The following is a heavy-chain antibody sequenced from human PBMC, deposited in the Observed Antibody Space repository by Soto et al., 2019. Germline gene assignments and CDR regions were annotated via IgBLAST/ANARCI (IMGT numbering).Heavy chain of an antibody. CDR1: GFTFSNAW. CDR2: IKSKTDGGTT. D-gene: IGHD6-19*01. J-gene: IGHJ6*02. Sequence: GGSLRLSCAASGFTFSNAWMSWVRQAPGKGLEWVGRIKSKTDGGTTDYAAPVKGRFTISRDDSKNTLYLQMNSLKTEDTVVYYCTTGYSSGWYYYYGMDVWGQGTTVTVSS. CDR3: TTGYSSGWYYYYGMDV. V-gene: IGHV3-15*01.